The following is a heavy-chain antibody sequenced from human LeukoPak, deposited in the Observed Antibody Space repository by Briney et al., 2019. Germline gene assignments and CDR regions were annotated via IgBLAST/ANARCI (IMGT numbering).Heavy chain of an antibody. CDR2: IGPTGTDR. CDR3: ATETIGRHYDY. D-gene: IGHD1-14*01. J-gene: IGHJ4*02. CDR1: GFTFSSCG. V-gene: IGHV3-21*01. Sequence: AGGSLRLSCAASGFTFSSCGFNWVRQAPGKGLEWVSSIGPTGTDRYYADSVRGRFTISRDNAKNSMYLQMDSLRDEDTAVYYCATETIGRHYDYWGQGTLLTVSS.